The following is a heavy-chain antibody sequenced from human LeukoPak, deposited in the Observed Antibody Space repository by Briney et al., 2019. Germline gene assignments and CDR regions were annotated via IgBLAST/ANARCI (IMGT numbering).Heavy chain of an antibody. J-gene: IGHJ5*02. Sequence: ASVKVSCKASGYTFTGYYMHWVRQAPGQGLEWMGWINPNSGGTNYAQKFQGWVTMTRDTSISTAYMELSRLRSDDTAVYYCARGGYSSSWYPDWFDPWGQGTLVTVSS. V-gene: IGHV1-2*04. CDR2: INPNSGGT. D-gene: IGHD6-13*01. CDR1: GYTFTGYY. CDR3: ARGGYSSSWYPDWFDP.